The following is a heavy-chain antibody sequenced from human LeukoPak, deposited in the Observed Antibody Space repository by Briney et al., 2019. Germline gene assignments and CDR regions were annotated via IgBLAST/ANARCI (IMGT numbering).Heavy chain of an antibody. D-gene: IGHD1-20*01. CDR2: ISGSGGST. V-gene: IGHV3-23*01. CDR3: ANDNWNDALGFDY. Sequence: SLRLSXAAXXFTFXXXAMSWVRQAPGKGLEWVSAISGSGGSTYYADSVKGRFTISRDNSKNTLYLQMNSLRAEDTAVYYCANDNWNDALGFDYWGQGTLVTVSS. J-gene: IGHJ4*02. CDR1: XFTFXXXA.